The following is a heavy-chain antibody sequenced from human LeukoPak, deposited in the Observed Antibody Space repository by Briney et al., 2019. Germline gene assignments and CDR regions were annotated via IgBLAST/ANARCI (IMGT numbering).Heavy chain of an antibody. CDR2: IYYSGST. V-gene: IGHV4-39*01. J-gene: IGHJ4*02. Sequence: SETLSLTCTVSGGSISSSSYYWGWIRQPPGKGLEWIGSIYYSGSTYYNPSLKSRVTISVDTSKNQFSLKLSSVTTADTAVYYCAVVAGYGYGDTGHWGQGTLVTVSS. CDR1: GGSISSSSYY. D-gene: IGHD5-18*01. CDR3: AVVAGYGYGDTGH.